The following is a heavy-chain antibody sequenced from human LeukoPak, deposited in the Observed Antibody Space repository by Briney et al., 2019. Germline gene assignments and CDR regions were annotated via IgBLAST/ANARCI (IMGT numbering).Heavy chain of an antibody. Sequence: SESLSLTCTVSGGSFSSGDYYWTWIRQPPGMGLEWIGYIDDSGSTYYNPSLKSRVTISVDTPKNQLSLKLSSVTAAETAVYYCARGAFSDFDYWGQGTLVTVS. V-gene: IGHV4-30-4*01. CDR2: IDDSGST. D-gene: IGHD3-3*02. J-gene: IGHJ4*02. CDR1: GGSFSSGDYY. CDR3: ARGAFSDFDY.